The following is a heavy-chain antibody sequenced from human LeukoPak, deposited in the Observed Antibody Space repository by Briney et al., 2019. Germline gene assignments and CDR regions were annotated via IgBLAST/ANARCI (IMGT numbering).Heavy chain of an antibody. CDR1: GGSISSSSYY. CDR3: ATRRGPYSSGWYRGLYNWFDP. Sequence: SETLSLTCTVSGGSISSSSYYWGWIRQPPGKGLEWIGSIYYCGSTYYNPSLKSRVTISVDTSKNQFSLKLSSVTAADTAVYYCATRRGPYSSGWYRGLYNWFDPWGQGTLVTVSS. CDR2: IYYCGST. V-gene: IGHV4-39*07. J-gene: IGHJ5*02. D-gene: IGHD6-19*01.